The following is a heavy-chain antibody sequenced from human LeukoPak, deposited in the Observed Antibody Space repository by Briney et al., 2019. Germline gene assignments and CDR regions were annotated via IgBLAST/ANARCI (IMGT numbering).Heavy chain of an antibody. Sequence: GASVTVSCKASGGTFSSYAISWVRQAPGQGLEWMGGIIPIFGTANYAQKFQGRVTITADESTSTAYMELSSLRSEDTAVYYCARPTHAYGSGRGYFDYWGQGTLVTVSS. V-gene: IGHV1-69*13. CDR2: IIPIFGTA. CDR1: GGTFSSYA. D-gene: IGHD3-10*01. CDR3: ARPTHAYGSGRGYFDY. J-gene: IGHJ4*02.